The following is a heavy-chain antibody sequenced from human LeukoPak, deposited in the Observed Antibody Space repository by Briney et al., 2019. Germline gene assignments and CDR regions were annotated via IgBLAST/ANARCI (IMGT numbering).Heavy chain of an antibody. CDR2: IFYSGST. CDR3: AAAGRGVRELGEIFDY. J-gene: IGHJ4*01. CDR1: GGSISGYY. Sequence: SETLSLTCTVPGGSISGYYWSWIREPPGKGLEWGGYIFYSGSTNYNPSLKSRVTISVDTSKNQFTLKLSSVTAADTAVYYCAAAGRGVRELGEIFDYWGQGTLVTVSS. D-gene: IGHD6-13*01. V-gene: IGHV4-59*01.